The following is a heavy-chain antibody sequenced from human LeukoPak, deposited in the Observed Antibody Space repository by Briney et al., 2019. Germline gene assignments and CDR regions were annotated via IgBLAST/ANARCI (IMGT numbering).Heavy chain of an antibody. CDR2: ISGSGGST. Sequence: AGSLRLSCAASGFSFSSYAMSWVRQAPGKGLEWVSAISGSGGSTHYAVSVRGRFTISRDNSKNTLYLQMKSLIAEATAADYCSKSHRQITAAYFDYWGQGTLVAVSS. J-gene: IGHJ4*02. D-gene: IGHD6-13*01. CDR3: SKSHRQITAAYFDY. V-gene: IGHV3-23*01. CDR1: GFSFSSYA.